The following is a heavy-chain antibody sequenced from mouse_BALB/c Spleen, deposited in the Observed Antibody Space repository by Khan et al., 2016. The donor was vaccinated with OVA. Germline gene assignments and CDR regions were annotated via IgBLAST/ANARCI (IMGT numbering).Heavy chain of an antibody. Sequence: QVQLKESGPGLVAPSQSLSITCSVSGFSLTDYGVSWIRQPPGKGLEWLGVIWGGGSTFYNSVLESRLSISKDNSKSQVFLKMNSLQTDETSMYYCAKGVWSYYYAVDYWGQGTSVTVSS. V-gene: IGHV2-6-5*01. CDR3: AKGVWSYYYAVDY. D-gene: IGHD2-10*02. CDR1: GFSLTDYG. CDR2: IWGGGST. J-gene: IGHJ4*01.